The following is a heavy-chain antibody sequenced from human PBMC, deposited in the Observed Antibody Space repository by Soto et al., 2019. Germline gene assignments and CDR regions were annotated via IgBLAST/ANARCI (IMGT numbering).Heavy chain of an antibody. Sequence: ASVKVSCKASGYTFTSYGISWVRQAPGQGLEWMGWISAYNGNTNYAQKLQGRVTMTTDTSTSTAYMELRSLRSDDTAVYYCARERDILTGYHIPLDYWAQGTLVPVSS. D-gene: IGHD3-9*01. V-gene: IGHV1-18*01. CDR2: ISAYNGNT. CDR1: GYTFTSYG. CDR3: ARERDILTGYHIPLDY. J-gene: IGHJ4*02.